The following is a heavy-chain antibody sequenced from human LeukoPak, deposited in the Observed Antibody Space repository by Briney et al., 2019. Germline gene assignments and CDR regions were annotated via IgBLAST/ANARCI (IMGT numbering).Heavy chain of an antibody. V-gene: IGHV1-46*01. CDR3: ARALTMVTVGVLGY. CDR2: INPSGGST. D-gene: IGHD5-18*01. CDR1: GYTFTSYY. Sequence: ASVKVSCKASGYTFTSYYMHWVRQAPGQGLEWMGIINPSGGSTSYAQRLQGRVTMTTDTSTSTAYMELRSLRSDDTAVYYCARALTMVTVGVLGYWGQGTLVTVSS. J-gene: IGHJ4*02.